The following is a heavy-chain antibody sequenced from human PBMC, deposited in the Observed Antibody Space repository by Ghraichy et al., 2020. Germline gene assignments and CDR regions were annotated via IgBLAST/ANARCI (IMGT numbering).Heavy chain of an antibody. D-gene: IGHD6-19*01. Sequence: SETLSLTCAVYGGSFSGYYWSWIRQPPGKGLEWIGEINHSGSTNYNPSLKSRVTISVDTSKNQFSLKLSSVTAADTAVYYCARGYPPGIAVAGRRSDFDYWGQGTLVTVSS. CDR3: ARGYPPGIAVAGRRSDFDY. J-gene: IGHJ4*02. CDR2: INHSGST. CDR1: GGSFSGYY. V-gene: IGHV4-34*01.